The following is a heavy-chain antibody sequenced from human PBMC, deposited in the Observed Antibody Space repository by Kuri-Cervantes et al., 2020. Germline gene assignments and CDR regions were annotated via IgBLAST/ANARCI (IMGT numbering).Heavy chain of an antibody. D-gene: IGHD5-18*01. J-gene: IGHJ4*02. CDR3: ATTQRGYSYGYPNPFDY. Sequence: SETLSLTCTVSGGSISSSSYYWGWIRQPPGRGLEWIGIIYYSGGTYYNPSLKGRVTISVDTSKNQFSLKLSSVTAADTAVYYCATTQRGYSYGYPNPFDYWGQGTLVTVSS. CDR1: GGSISSSSYY. V-gene: IGHV4-39*01. CDR2: IYYSGGT.